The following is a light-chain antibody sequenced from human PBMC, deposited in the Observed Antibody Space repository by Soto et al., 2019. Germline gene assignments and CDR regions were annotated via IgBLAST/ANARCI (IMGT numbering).Light chain of an antibody. J-gene: IGLJ2*01. V-gene: IGLV4-60*03. CDR1: SGHSTYI. Sequence: QPVLTQSSSASASLGSSVKLTCTLSSGHSTYIIAWHQQQPGKAPRSLMKLERSGSYNKGSGVPDRFSGSSSGADHYLTISNVQSGDEADYYCETWDSNTVVFGGGTKVTVL. CDR3: ETWDSNTVV. CDR2: LERSGSY.